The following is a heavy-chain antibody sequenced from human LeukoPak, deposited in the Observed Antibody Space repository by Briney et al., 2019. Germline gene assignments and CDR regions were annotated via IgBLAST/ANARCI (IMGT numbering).Heavy chain of an antibody. J-gene: IGHJ4*02. CDR1: GYSISSGYY. CDR3: AQYSSSSRIEDY. V-gene: IGHV4-38-2*02. Sequence: SETLSLTCTVSGYSISSGYYWGWIRQPPGKGLEWIGSIYYSGSTYYNPSLKSRVTISVDTPKNQFSLKLSSVTAADTAVYYCAQYSSSSRIEDYWGQGTLVTVSS. D-gene: IGHD6-6*01. CDR2: IYYSGST.